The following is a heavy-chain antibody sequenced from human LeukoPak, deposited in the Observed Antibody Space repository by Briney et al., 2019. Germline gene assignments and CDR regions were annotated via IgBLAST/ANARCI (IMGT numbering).Heavy chain of an antibody. J-gene: IGHJ4*02. CDR1: GVSFSSYA. Sequence: GGSLRLSCAASGVSFSSYAMSWVRQAPGKGLEWVSAISGSGGSTYYADSVKGRFTISRDNSKNTLYLQMNSLRAEDTAVYYCAKLPPDSSGYPYYFDYWGQGTLVTVSS. D-gene: IGHD3-22*01. CDR2: ISGSGGST. CDR3: AKLPPDSSGYPYYFDY. V-gene: IGHV3-23*01.